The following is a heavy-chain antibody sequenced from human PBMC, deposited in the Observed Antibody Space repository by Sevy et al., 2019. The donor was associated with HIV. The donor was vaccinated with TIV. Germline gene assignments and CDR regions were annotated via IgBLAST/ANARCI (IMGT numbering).Heavy chain of an antibody. V-gene: IGHV1-8*03. J-gene: IGHJ4*02. Sequence: ASVKVSCKASGYTFTSYDINWVRQATGQGLEWMGWMNPNSGNTGYAQKFQGRVTITRNTSISTAYMELSSLRSEDTAVYYCARARGGTEWFGEHYRIIDYWGQGTLVTVSS. D-gene: IGHD3-10*01. CDR3: ARARGGTEWFGEHYRIIDY. CDR2: MNPNSGNT. CDR1: GYTFTSYD.